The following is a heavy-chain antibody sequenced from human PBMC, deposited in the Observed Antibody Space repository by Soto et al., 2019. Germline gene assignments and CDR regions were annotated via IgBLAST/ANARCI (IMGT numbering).Heavy chain of an antibody. CDR1: GYSISSSNW. Sequence: QVQLQESGPGLVKPSDTLSLTCAVSGYSISSSNWWGWIRQPPGKGLEWIGYIYYSGSTYYNPSLKSRVTMSVDTSKNQFSLKLSSVTAVDTAVYYCARNSRGYSYGYVDAFDIWGKGTMVTVSS. CDR3: ARNSRGYSYGYVDAFDI. J-gene: IGHJ3*02. CDR2: IYYSGST. D-gene: IGHD5-18*01. V-gene: IGHV4-28*01.